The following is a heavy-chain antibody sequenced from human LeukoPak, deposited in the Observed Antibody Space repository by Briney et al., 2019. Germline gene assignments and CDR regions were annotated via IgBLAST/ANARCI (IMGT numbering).Heavy chain of an antibody. D-gene: IGHD3-10*01. V-gene: IGHV4-61*08. Sequence: SETLSLTCTVSGGSISSGGYYWSWIRQPPGKGLEWIGYIYYSGSTNYNPSLKSRVTISVDTSKNQFSLKLSSVTAADTAVYYCARSYGSGSGELLYYFDYWGQGTLVTVSS. CDR1: GGSISSGGYY. CDR3: ARSYGSGSGELLYYFDY. J-gene: IGHJ4*02. CDR2: IYYSGST.